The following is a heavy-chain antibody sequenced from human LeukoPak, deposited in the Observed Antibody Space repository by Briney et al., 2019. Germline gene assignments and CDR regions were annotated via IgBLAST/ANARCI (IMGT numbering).Heavy chain of an antibody. CDR1: GYTFTGYY. Sequence: GASVKVSCKASGYTFTGYYMHWVRQAPGQGLEWMGWINPNSGGTNYAQKFQGRVTMTRDTSISTAYMELSRLRSDDTAVYYCAREGYSSSWSRDFDYWGQGTLVTVSS. CDR3: AREGYSSSWSRDFDY. J-gene: IGHJ4*02. D-gene: IGHD6-13*01. CDR2: INPNSGGT. V-gene: IGHV1-2*02.